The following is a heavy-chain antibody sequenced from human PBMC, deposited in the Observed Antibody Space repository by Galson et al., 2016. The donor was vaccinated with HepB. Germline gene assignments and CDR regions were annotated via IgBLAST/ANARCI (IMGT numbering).Heavy chain of an antibody. Sequence: SLRLSCAASGFTVTIAWMTWVRQAPGKGLEWVGRIKSRTDGGTADYAAPVKGRFIISRDDSKNTLYLQMNSLKTEDTAVYYCSNHYGSGIYYEFDPWGQGTPVTVSS. V-gene: IGHV3-15*01. CDR3: SNHYGSGIYYEFDP. CDR2: IKSRTDGGTA. D-gene: IGHD3-10*01. J-gene: IGHJ5*02. CDR1: GFTVTIAW.